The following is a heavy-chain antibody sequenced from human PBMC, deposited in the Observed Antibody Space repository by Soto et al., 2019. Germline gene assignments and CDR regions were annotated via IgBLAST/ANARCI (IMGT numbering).Heavy chain of an antibody. V-gene: IGHV1-69*13. CDR3: ARDAMYYDSSGYLKSDAFDI. J-gene: IGHJ3*02. Sequence: SVKVSCKASGGTFSSYAISWVRQAPGQGLEWMGGIFPIFGTANYAQKFQGRVTITADESTSTAYMELSSLRSEDTAVYYCARDAMYYDSSGYLKSDAFDIWGQGTMVTVSS. CDR1: GGTFSSYA. CDR2: IFPIFGTA. D-gene: IGHD3-22*01.